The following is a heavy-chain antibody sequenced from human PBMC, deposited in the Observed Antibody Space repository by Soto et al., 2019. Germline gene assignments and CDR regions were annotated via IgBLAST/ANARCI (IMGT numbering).Heavy chain of an antibody. CDR1: GGTFSRYA. Sequence: ASVKVSCKASGGTFSRYAFSWVRQAPGQGLEWMGGIVPIYGTRGFAQKFQGRLTITADAPTRTAYMELSSLRSEDTDVYYCARDLDYYGSGSHYYYGMGVCGQGTKVTVSS. J-gene: IGHJ6*02. CDR2: IVPIYGTR. D-gene: IGHD3-10*01. V-gene: IGHV1-69*13. CDR3: ARDLDYYGSGSHYYYGMGV.